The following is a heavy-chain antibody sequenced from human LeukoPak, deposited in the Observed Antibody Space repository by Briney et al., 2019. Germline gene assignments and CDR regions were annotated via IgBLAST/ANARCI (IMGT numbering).Heavy chain of an antibody. CDR2: ISYDGSNK. V-gene: IGHV3-30*03. CDR3: ARELYYYDSSGYLLRGYGMDV. Sequence: GRSLRLSCAASGFTFSSYGMHWVRQAPGKGLEWVAVISYDGSNKYYADSVKGRFTISRDNSKNTLYLQMNSLRAEDTAVYYCARELYYYDSSGYLLRGYGMDVWGQGTTVTVSS. D-gene: IGHD3-22*01. J-gene: IGHJ6*02. CDR1: GFTFSSYG.